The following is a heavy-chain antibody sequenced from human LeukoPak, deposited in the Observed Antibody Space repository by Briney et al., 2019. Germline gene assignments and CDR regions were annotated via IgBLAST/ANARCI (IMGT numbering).Heavy chain of an antibody. Sequence: PSETLSLTCTVSGRSISSYYWSWIRQPPGKGLEWIGHIYYSGSTNYNPSLKSRVTISIDTSKNQFSLRLSSVTAADTAVYYCARGAAGYSYGWGQGTLVTVSS. CDR2: IYYSGST. D-gene: IGHD5-18*01. CDR3: ARGAAGYSYG. V-gene: IGHV4-59*01. CDR1: GRSISSYY. J-gene: IGHJ4*02.